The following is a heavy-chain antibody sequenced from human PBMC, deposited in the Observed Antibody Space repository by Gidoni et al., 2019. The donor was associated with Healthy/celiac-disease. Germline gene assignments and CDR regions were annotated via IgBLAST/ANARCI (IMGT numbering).Heavy chain of an antibody. CDR3: TTGEAAAGKYYYYYYMDV. CDR2: IKSKTDGGTT. D-gene: IGHD6-13*01. J-gene: IGHJ6*03. Sequence: EVQLVESGGGLVKPGGSLRLSCAASGFTFGNTGMSWVRQAPGKGLEWVGRIKSKTDGGTTDYAAPVKGRFTISRDDSKNTLYLQMNSLKTEDTAVYYCTTGEAAAGKYYYYYYMDVWGKGTTVTVSS. V-gene: IGHV3-15*01. CDR1: GFTFGNTG.